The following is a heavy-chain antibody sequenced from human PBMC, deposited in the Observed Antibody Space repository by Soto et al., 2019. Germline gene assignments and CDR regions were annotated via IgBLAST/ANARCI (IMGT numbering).Heavy chain of an antibody. D-gene: IGHD2-21*01. V-gene: IGHV3-11*01. CDR3: ARDDHTYGVY. J-gene: IGHJ4*02. CDR1: GFSFRDYF. CDR2: IGPYGNSI. Sequence: GGSLRLSCAASGFSFRDYFMSWIRQAPGKGLEWVSYIGPYGNSIYYADSVKGRFTISRDDATNSLHLHMNSLRTDDTAVYYCARDDHTYGVYWGQGTPVTDSS.